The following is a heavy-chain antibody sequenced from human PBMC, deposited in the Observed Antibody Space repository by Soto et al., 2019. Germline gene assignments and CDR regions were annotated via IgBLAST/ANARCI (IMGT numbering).Heavy chain of an antibody. J-gene: IGHJ4*02. CDR3: ARELLPTYFDY. D-gene: IGHD2-15*01. V-gene: IGHV4-59*01. CDR1: GGSISSYY. CDR2: IYYSGST. Sequence: PSETLSLTCTVSGGSISSYYWSWIRQPPGKGLEWIGYIYYSGSTNYNPSLKSRVTISVDTSKNQFSLKLSSVTAADTAVYYCARELLPTYFDYWGQGTLVTVSS.